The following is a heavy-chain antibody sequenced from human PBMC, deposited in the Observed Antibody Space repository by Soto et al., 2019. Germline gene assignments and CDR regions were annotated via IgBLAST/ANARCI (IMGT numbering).Heavy chain of an antibody. CDR2: IWYDGSNK. D-gene: IGHD6-6*01. CDR1: GFTFSSYG. CDR3: ATYIAARTYYYGMDV. J-gene: IGHJ6*02. V-gene: IGHV3-33*01. Sequence: QVQLVESGGGVVQPGRSLRLSCAASGFTFSSYGMHWVRQAPGKGLERVAVIWYDGSNKYYADSVKGRFTISRDNSKNTLYLQMNSLRAEDTAVYYCATYIAARTYYYGMDVWGQGTTVTVSS.